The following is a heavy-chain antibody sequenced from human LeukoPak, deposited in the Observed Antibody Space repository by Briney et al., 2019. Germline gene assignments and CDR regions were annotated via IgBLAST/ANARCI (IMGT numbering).Heavy chain of an antibody. D-gene: IGHD6-19*01. V-gene: IGHV3-11*04. Sequence: GGSLRLSCAASGFTFSNAWMSWVRQAPGKGLEWVSYISSSGSTIYYADSVKGRFTISRDNAKNSLYLQMNSLRAEDTSVYYCARVGSSGWYNYWGQGTLVTVSS. CDR1: GFTFSNAW. CDR2: ISSSGSTI. CDR3: ARVGSSGWYNY. J-gene: IGHJ4*02.